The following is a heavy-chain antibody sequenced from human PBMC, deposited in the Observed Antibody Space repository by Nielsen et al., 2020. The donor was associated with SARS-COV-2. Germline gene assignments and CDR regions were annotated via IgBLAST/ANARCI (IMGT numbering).Heavy chain of an antibody. D-gene: IGHD5-24*01. J-gene: IGHJ4*02. CDR3: AISRGGYNPPFDY. CDR1: GFTFDDYG. CDR2: INWNGGST. V-gene: IGHV3-20*01. Sequence: GESLKISCAASGFTFDDYGMSWVRQAPGKGLEWVSGINWNGGSTGYADSVKGRFTTSRDNAKNSLYLQMNSLRAEDTALYHCAISRGGYNPPFDYWGQGTLVTVSS.